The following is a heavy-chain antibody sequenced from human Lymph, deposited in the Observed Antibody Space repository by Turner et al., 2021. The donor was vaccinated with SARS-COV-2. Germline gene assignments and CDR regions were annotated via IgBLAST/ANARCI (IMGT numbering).Heavy chain of an antibody. V-gene: IGHV3-33*01. J-gene: IGHJ4*02. Sequence: QVQLVESGGGVVQPGRSLRLPCAASEFTFSNSGMHWVRQAPGKGLEWVAVIWFDGSNKYYADSVKGRFTISRDNSKNTLYLQMNSLRAEDTAVYYCARHNGGRLDYWGQGTLVTVSS. CDR2: IWFDGSNK. CDR1: EFTFSNSG. D-gene: IGHD3-16*01. CDR3: ARHNGGRLDY.